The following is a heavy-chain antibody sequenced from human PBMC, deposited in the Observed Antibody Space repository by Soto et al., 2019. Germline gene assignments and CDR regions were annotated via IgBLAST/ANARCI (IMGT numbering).Heavy chain of an antibody. CDR2: IIPIFGTA. Sequence: QVQLVQSGAEVKKPGSWVKVSCKASGGTFSSYAISWVRQAPGQGLEWMGGIIPIFGTANYAQKFQGRVTITADESTSTAYMELSSLRSEDTAVYYCARLGTPYYSSSWGNWFDPWGQGTLVTVSS. CDR3: ARLGTPYYSSSWGNWFDP. D-gene: IGHD6-13*01. J-gene: IGHJ5*02. V-gene: IGHV1-69*01. CDR1: GGTFSSYA.